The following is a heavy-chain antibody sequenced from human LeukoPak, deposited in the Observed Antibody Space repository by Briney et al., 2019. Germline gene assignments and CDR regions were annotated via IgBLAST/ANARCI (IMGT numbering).Heavy chain of an antibody. D-gene: IGHD3-22*01. CDR1: GYTFTGYY. J-gene: IGHJ4*02. V-gene: IGHV1-2*02. Sequence: ASVKVSCKASGYTFTGYYMHWVRQAPGQGLEWMGWINPNSGGTNYAQKFQGRVTMTRDTSISTAYMELSRLRSDDTAVYYCARAVYYYDSSGYYGHDYWGQGTLVTVSS. CDR2: INPNSGGT. CDR3: ARAVYYYDSSGYYGHDY.